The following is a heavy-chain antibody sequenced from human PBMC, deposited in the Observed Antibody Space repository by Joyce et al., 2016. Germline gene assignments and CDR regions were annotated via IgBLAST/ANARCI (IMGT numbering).Heavy chain of an antibody. Sequence: EVHLVASGGGLVKPGGSLRLSCAASGFTFSNYNMNWVSQAPGKGLEWVSSINSGTTYKYYADSVQGRFTISRDNAKNSLYLQMNSLRAEDTAVYYCARDLGYFDYWGQGTLVTVSS. CDR3: ARDLGYFDY. CDR2: INSGTTYK. J-gene: IGHJ4*02. V-gene: IGHV3-21*01. CDR1: GFTFSNYN.